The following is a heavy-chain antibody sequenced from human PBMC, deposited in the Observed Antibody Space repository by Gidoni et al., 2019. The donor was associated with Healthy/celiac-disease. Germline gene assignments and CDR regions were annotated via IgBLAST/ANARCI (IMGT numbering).Heavy chain of an antibody. D-gene: IGHD3-16*01. Sequence: QVQLQESGPGLVKPSQTLSLTCTVSGGSISSGSYYWSWIRQPAGKGLEWIGRIYTSGSTNYNPSLKSRVTISVDTSKNQFSLKLSSVTAADTAVYYCAYLTGSFDYWGQGTLVTVSS. CDR1: GGSISSGSYY. J-gene: IGHJ4*02. CDR3: AYLTGSFDY. CDR2: IYTSGST. V-gene: IGHV4-61*02.